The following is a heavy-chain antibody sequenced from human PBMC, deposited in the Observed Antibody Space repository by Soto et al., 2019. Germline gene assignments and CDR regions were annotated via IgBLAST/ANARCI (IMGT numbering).Heavy chain of an antibody. CDR3: ARDRIAAAGIVGDEYYYGMDV. D-gene: IGHD6-13*01. CDR2: IYSGGST. V-gene: IGHV3-53*01. CDR1: GFTVSSNY. Sequence: PGGSLRLSCAASGFTVSSNYMSWVRQAPGKGLEWVSVIYSGGSTYYADSVKGRFTISRDNSKNTLYLQMNSLRAEDTAVYYCARDRIAAAGIVGDEYYYGMDVWGQGTTVTVSS. J-gene: IGHJ6*02.